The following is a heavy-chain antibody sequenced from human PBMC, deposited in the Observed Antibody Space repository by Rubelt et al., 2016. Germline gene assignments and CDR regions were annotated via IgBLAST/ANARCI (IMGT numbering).Heavy chain of an antibody. D-gene: IGHD6-6*01. V-gene: IGHV4-34*01. CDR3: ARVAAARPHYRGYGMDV. Sequence: QVQLQQWGAGLLKPSETLSLTCAVYGGSFSGYYWSWIRQPPGKGLEWIGEINHSGSTNYNPSLKSRVTISVDTSKNHFSLRLISVTAADTAVYYWARVAAARPHYRGYGMDVWGQGTTVTVSS. J-gene: IGHJ6*02. CDR2: INHSGST. CDR1: GGSFSGYY.